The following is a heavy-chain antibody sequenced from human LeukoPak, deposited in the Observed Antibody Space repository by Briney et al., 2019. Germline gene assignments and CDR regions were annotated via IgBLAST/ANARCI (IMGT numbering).Heavy chain of an antibody. V-gene: IGHV1-2*02. CDR2: INPNDGVT. Sequence: ASVKVSCKTSGHTFTDYYIHWVRQAPGQGLEWMGWINPNDGVTNYAQKFQGRVTTTRDTSITTAYMELSRLTSDDTAVYYCARDPRDGYNCPFDYWGQGTLVTVSS. D-gene: IGHD5-24*01. CDR3: ARDPRDGYNCPFDY. J-gene: IGHJ4*02. CDR1: GHTFTDYY.